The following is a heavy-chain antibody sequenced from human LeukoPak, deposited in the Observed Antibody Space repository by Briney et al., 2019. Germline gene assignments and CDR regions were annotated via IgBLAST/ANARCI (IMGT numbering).Heavy chain of an antibody. CDR3: ARGRDGYHY. D-gene: IGHD5-24*01. CDR1: GGSFSGYY. Sequence: SETLSLTCAVYGGSFSGYYWSWIRQPPGKGLEWIGEINHSGSTNYNPSLKSRVTISVDTSKNQLSLKLSSVTAADTAVYYCARGRDGYHYWGQGTLVTVSS. J-gene: IGHJ4*02. V-gene: IGHV4-34*01. CDR2: INHSGST.